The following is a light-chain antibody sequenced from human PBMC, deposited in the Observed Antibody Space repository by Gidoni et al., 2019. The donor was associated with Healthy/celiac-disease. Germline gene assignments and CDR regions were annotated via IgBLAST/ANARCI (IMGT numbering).Light chain of an antibody. CDR3: QQYNNWPPGT. CDR1: QSVSNN. Sequence: EIVMTQSPATLSVSPGERATLSCRTSQSVSNNLAWYPQKPGQAPRLLIYGATTRATGIPARFNGSGSGTEFTLTISRLQAEDCAVYFCQQYNNWPPGTFGQGTKVEIK. J-gene: IGKJ1*01. CDR2: GAT. V-gene: IGKV3-15*01.